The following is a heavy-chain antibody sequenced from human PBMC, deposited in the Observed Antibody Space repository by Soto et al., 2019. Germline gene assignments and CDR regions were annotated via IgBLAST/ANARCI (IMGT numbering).Heavy chain of an antibody. CDR2: IKQSGSKK. V-gene: IGHV3-7*05. Sequence: PGGSLRLSCAASGFTFSSYWMSWVRQAPGKGLEWVAGIKQSGSKKYYADSVKGRFTISRDNSKNTLYLQMNSLRAEDTAVYYCALDGSGSYYPFDYWGQGTLVTVSS. CDR3: ALDGSGSYYPFDY. D-gene: IGHD3-10*01. CDR1: GFTFSSYW. J-gene: IGHJ4*02.